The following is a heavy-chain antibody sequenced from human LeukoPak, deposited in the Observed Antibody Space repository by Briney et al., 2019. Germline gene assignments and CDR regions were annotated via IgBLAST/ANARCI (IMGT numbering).Heavy chain of an antibody. CDR1: GFTFTSSA. CDR3: AADMYYNDSSAFDI. J-gene: IGHJ3*02. D-gene: IGHD3-22*01. Sequence: SVKVSCKAAGFTFTSSAVQWVRQARGQRLEWIGWIVVGSGNTNYAQKFQERVTITRDMSTSTAYMELSSLRSEDTAVYYCAADMYYNDSSAFDIWGQGTMVTVSS. CDR2: IVVGSGNT. V-gene: IGHV1-58*01.